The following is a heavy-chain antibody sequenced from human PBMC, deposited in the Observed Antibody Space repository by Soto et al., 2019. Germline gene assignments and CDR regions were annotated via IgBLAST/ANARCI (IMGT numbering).Heavy chain of an antibody. CDR3: ARHEGSSSYYYYHGMDV. CDR1: GYSFTTYW. Sequence: GESLKISCKGSGYSFTTYWIGWVRQVPGKGLEWMGIIYPGDSDPRYSPSFQGLVSISADKSISTAYLQWSSLKASDTAMYYCARHEGSSSYYYYHGMDVWGQGTSVTVSS. J-gene: IGHJ6*02. D-gene: IGHD1-26*01. V-gene: IGHV5-51*01. CDR2: IYPGDSDP.